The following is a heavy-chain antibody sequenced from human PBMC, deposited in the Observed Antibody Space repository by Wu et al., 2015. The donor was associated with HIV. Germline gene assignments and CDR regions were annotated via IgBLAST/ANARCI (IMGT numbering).Heavy chain of an antibody. CDR1: GYTFTSYG. Sequence: QVQLVQSGAEVKKPGASVKVSCKASGYTFTSYGISWVRQAPGQGLEWMGWISAYNGNTNYAQKLQGRVTMTTDTSTSTAYMELRSLRSDDTAVYYCARTPKYDCSSTSCYRPYYFDYWGQGTLVTVSS. D-gene: IGHD2-2*01. J-gene: IGHJ4*02. CDR2: ISAYNGNT. CDR3: ARTPKYDCSSTSCYRPYYFDY. V-gene: IGHV1-18*01.